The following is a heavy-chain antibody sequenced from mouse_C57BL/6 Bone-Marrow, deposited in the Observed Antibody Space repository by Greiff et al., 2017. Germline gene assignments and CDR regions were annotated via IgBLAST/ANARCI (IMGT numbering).Heavy chain of an antibody. J-gene: IGHJ2*01. CDR2: IHPNSGST. Sequence: VQLQQPGAELVKPGASVKLSCKASGYTFTSYWMHWVKQRPGQGLEWIGMIHPNSGSTNYNEKFKSKATLTVDKSSSTAYMQLSSLTSEDSAVYYCARDPYYYGSSLGFDYWGQGTTLTVSS. CDR3: ARDPYYYGSSLGFDY. V-gene: IGHV1-64*01. D-gene: IGHD1-1*01. CDR1: GYTFTSYW.